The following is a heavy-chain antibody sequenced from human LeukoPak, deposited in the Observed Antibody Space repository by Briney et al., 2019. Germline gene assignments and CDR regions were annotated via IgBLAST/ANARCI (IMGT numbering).Heavy chain of an antibody. D-gene: IGHD1-7*01. V-gene: IGHV4-34*01. CDR3: ARATTNWNYDY. J-gene: IGHJ4*02. Sequence: LRLSCAASGFTFSDSAMTWVRQVPGKGLEWIGEINHSGSTNYNPSLKSRVTISVDTSKNQFSLKLSSVTAADTAVYYCARATTNWNYDYWGQGTLVAVSS. CDR1: GFTFSDSA. CDR2: INHSGST.